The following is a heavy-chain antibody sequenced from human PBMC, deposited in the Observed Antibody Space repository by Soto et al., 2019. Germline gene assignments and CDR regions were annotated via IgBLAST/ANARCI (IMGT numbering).Heavy chain of an antibody. CDR3: ARVADFWSGYYTGYWFDP. J-gene: IGHJ5*02. CDR2: ISAYNGNT. Sequence: ASVKVSCKASDYTFTSYGISWVRQAPGQGLEWMGWISAYNGNTNYAQKLQGRVTMTTDTSTSTAYMELRSLRSDDTAVYYCARVADFWSGYYTGYWFDPWGQGTPVTVSS. D-gene: IGHD3-3*01. CDR1: DYTFTSYG. V-gene: IGHV1-18*01.